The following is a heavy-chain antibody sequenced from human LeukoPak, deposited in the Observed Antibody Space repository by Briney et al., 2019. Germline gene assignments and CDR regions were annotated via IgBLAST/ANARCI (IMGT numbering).Heavy chain of an antibody. V-gene: IGHV3-53*04. J-gene: IGHJ6*02. CDR1: GFTVSSNY. Sequence: GGSLRLSCAASGFTVSSNYMSWVRQAPGKGLGWVSVIYSGGSTYYADSVKGRFTISRHNSKNTLYLQMNSLRAEDTAVCYCARRGTRYYYYYGMDVWGQGTTVTVSS. CDR2: IYSGGST. D-gene: IGHD1-1*01. CDR3: ARRGTRYYYYYGMDV.